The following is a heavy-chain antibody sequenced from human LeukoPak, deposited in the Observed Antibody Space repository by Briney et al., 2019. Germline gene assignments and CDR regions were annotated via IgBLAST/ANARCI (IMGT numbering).Heavy chain of an antibody. CDR1: GYTFTSYD. J-gene: IGHJ4*02. D-gene: IGHD1-26*01. V-gene: IGHV1-2*02. Sequence: GASVKVSCKASGYTFTSYDINWVRQATGQGLEWMGWINPNSGGTNYAQKFQGRVTMTRDTSISTAYMELSRLRSDDTAVYYCARDQYSGTPFDYWGQGTLVTVSS. CDR2: INPNSGGT. CDR3: ARDQYSGTPFDY.